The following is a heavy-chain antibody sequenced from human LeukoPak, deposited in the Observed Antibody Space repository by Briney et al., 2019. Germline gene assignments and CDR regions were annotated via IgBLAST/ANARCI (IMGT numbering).Heavy chain of an antibody. CDR3: ARGGYYGSGNDFRFDP. CDR1: GVSISSYY. J-gene: IGHJ5*02. D-gene: IGHD3-10*01. V-gene: IGHV4-59*01. Sequence: NPSETLSLTCTVSGVSISSYYWSWIRQPPGKGLEWIGYIYDSGSTNYKPYFKSGVPISVETSKNQSSLKLSSVTAADTAVYYCARGGYYGSGNDFRFDPWGQGTLVTVSS. CDR2: IYDSGST.